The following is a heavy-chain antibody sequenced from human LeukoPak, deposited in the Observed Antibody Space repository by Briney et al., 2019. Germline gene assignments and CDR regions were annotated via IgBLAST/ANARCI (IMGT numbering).Heavy chain of an antibody. CDR1: GGSISSNSYY. V-gene: IGHV4-39*01. D-gene: IGHD3-22*01. CDR3: ARRPQFVVSSGYSTPFDY. Sequence: SETLSLTCTVSGGSISSNSYYWGWIRQPPGKGLEWIGSIYYSGSTYYNPSPKSRVTISIDTSKYQFSLKLTSVTAADTAVYYCARRPQFVVSSGYSTPFDYWGQGTLVTVSS. J-gene: IGHJ4*02. CDR2: IYYSGST.